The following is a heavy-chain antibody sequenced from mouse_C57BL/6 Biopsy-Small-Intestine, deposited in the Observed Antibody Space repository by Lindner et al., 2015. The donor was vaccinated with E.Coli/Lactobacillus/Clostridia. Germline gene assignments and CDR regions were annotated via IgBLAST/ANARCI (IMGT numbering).Heavy chain of an antibody. V-gene: IGHV1-63*01. Sequence: VQLQESGAEVVRPGTSVKMSCKASGYTFINYWIGWAKQRPGHGPEWIGDIFPGGVYTNYNERFKDKATLTADRSSSTAYLQFSSLTSEDSAIYYCVRAHYGGSFDYWGQGTTLTVSS. CDR3: VRAHYGGSFDY. CDR1: GYTFINYW. D-gene: IGHD1-1*02. J-gene: IGHJ2*01. CDR2: IFPGGVYT.